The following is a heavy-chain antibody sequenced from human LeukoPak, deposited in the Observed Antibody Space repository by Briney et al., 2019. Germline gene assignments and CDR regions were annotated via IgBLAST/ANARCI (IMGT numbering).Heavy chain of an antibody. J-gene: IGHJ3*02. V-gene: IGHV3-7*01. D-gene: IGHD1-1*01. CDR2: IKQDGSEK. Sequence: GGSLRLSCAASGFTFSSYWMSWVRQAPGKGLEWVANIKQDGSEKYYVDSVKGRFTISRDNAKNSLYLQMNSLRAEDTAVYYCASYNWNDVDAFDIWGQGTMVTVSS. CDR1: GFTFSSYW. CDR3: ASYNWNDVDAFDI.